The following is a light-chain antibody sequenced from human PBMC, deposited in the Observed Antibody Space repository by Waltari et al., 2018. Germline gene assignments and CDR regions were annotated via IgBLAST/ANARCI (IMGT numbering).Light chain of an antibody. CDR2: AAS. Sequence: DIKTTQSPSSLSASVGDRVTITCRTSQSISSYLNWYQQKPVKAPKLLIYAASSLQSGVPSRFSGSGSGTDFTLTISSLQPEDFATYYCQQSYSTPRTFGQGTKVEIK. CDR1: QSISSY. J-gene: IGKJ1*01. V-gene: IGKV1-39*01. CDR3: QQSYSTPRT.